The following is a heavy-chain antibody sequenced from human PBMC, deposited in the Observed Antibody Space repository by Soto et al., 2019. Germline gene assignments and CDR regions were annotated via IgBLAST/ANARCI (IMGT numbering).Heavy chain of an antibody. CDR3: ARFNWYFDL. CDR1: GGSISSYY. J-gene: IGHJ2*01. V-gene: IGHV4-59*01. Sequence: QVQLQESGPGLVKPSETLSLTCTVSGGSISSYYWSWIRQPPGKGLEWIGYIYYRGSTNYNPSLKCRLTLXVDTSKNQFSLKLSSVTAADTAMYYCARFNWYFDLWGRGTLVTVSS. CDR2: IYYRGST.